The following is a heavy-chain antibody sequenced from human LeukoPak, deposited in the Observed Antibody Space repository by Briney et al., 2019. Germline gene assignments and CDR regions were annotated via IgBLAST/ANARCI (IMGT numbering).Heavy chain of an antibody. CDR3: ARDRTGLRFLEWLPSPGWFDP. CDR1: GGSISSYY. J-gene: IGHJ5*02. Sequence: PSETLSLTCTVSGGSISSYYWSWIRQPPGKGLEWIGYIYYSWSTNYNPSLKSRVTISVDTYKNQFSLKLSSVTDADTAVYYCARDRTGLRFLEWLPSPGWFDPWGQGTLVTVSS. D-gene: IGHD3-3*01. CDR2: IYYSWST. V-gene: IGHV4-59*01.